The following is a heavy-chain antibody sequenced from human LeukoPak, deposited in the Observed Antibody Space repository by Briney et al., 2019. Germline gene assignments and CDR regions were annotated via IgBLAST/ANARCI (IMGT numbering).Heavy chain of an antibody. CDR3: ARRNYYDSSYYGMDV. J-gene: IGHJ6*02. CDR2: IWYDGSKK. Sequence: GRSLRLSCAASGFTFSSYGMHGVRQAPGKGLEWVAVIWYDGSKKYYADSVKGRFTISRDNSKNTLYLQMNSLRAEDTAVYYCARRNYYDSSYYGMDVWGQGTTVTVSS. CDR1: GFTFSSYG. V-gene: IGHV3-33*01. D-gene: IGHD3-22*01.